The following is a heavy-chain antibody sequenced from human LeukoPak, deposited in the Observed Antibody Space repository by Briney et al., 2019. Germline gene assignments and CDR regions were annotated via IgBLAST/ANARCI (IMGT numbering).Heavy chain of an antibody. V-gene: IGHV1-2*02. Sequence: ASVKVSCKASGYTFTGYYMHWVRQAPGQGLEWMGWINPNSGGTNYAQKFQGRVTMTRDTSISTAYMELSRLRSDDTAVYYCARGDDIVVVPAATFQHWGQGTLVTVSS. J-gene: IGHJ1*01. CDR1: GYTFTGYY. CDR2: INPNSGGT. CDR3: ARGDDIVVVPAATFQH. D-gene: IGHD2-2*01.